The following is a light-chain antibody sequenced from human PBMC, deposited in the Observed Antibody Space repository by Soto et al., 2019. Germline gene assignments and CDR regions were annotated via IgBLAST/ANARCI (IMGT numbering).Light chain of an antibody. Sequence: DIPMTQSPSSLSASVGDRVTISCRASQGIANYLAWYQQKPGKVPKLLIYAASTLQSGVPSRFSGGGSGTDFTLTISSLQPEDVATYYCQKYNSALFTFGPGTKVDIK. J-gene: IGKJ3*01. CDR2: AAS. V-gene: IGKV1-27*01. CDR3: QKYNSALFT. CDR1: QGIANY.